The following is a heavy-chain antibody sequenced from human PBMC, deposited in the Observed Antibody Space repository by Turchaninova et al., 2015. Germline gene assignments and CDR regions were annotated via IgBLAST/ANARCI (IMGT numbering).Heavy chain of an antibody. D-gene: IGHD1-7*01. Sequence: QVQLQQWGAGLLKPSETLSLTCAVYGGSFSGYYWSWIRQPPGTGLGWIGEINHRGSTNYNPSLKSRVTISXXXANXQFSLXXCSXXXADAAVYXXAGGVRGTGTTSPFVXWGQGXLVTVSS. CDR2: INHRGST. CDR1: GGSFSGYY. V-gene: IGHV4-34*01. CDR3: AGGVRGTGTTSPFVX. J-gene: IGHJ4*02.